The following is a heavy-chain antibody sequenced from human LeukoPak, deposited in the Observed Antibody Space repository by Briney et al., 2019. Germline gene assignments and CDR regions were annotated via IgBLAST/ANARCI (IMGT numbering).Heavy chain of an antibody. CDR3: ARRSGDFFDY. CDR1: GYTFTSFG. V-gene: IGHV1-18*01. J-gene: IGHJ4*02. Sequence: GASVKVSCKASGYTFTSFGFSWVRQAPGPGLEWMGWLSAYNANTIYAQKLQARVTITTDTSTSTAHMELRSLTSDDRAMYYCARRSGDFFDYWAQGPLVTVPS. D-gene: IGHD4-17*01. CDR2: LSAYNANT.